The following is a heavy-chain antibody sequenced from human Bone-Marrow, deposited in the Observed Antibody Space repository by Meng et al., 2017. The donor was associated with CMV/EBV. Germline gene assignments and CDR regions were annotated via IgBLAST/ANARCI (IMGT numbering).Heavy chain of an antibody. V-gene: IGHV4-34*01. J-gene: IGHJ4*02. CDR3: AREAYQLLFLDY. CDR2: INHSGST. Sequence: SETLSLTCAVYGGSFSGYYWSWIRQPPGKGLEWIGEINHSGSTKYNPSLKSRVIILVDTSRKQFSLKLSSVTAADTAVYYCAREAYQLLFLDYWGQGTLVTVSS. D-gene: IGHD2-2*01. CDR1: GGSFSGYY.